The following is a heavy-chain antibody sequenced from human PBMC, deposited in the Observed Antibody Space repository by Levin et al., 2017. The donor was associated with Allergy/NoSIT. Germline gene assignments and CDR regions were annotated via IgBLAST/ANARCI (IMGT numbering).Heavy chain of an antibody. J-gene: IGHJ6*02. CDR2: IIPIFGTA. D-gene: IGHD6-13*01. Sequence: AASVKVSCKASGGTFSSYAISWVRQAPGQGLEWMGGIIPIFGTANYAQKFQGRVTITADESTSTAYMELSSLRSEDTAVYYCARDWSIAAAVRLKTTYYYYGMDVWGQGTTVTVSS. CDR1: GGTFSSYA. CDR3: ARDWSIAAAVRLKTTYYYYGMDV. V-gene: IGHV1-69*13.